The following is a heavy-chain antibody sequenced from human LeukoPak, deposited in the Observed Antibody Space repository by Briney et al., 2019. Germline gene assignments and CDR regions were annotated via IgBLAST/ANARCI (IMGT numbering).Heavy chain of an antibody. J-gene: IGHJ4*02. CDR2: VHPSGGNT. D-gene: IGHD2-2*01. CDR3: ARDCSSTRCQGPVFDN. CDR1: GYTFTSNY. V-gene: IGHV1-46*01. Sequence: ASVKVSCKASGYTFTSNYMHCVRPAPGQGLEWIGIVHPSGGNTNYAQKFQGRVAMTRDTSTSTVYMELSSLRAEDTAIYYCARDCSSTRCQGPVFDNWGQGTLVTVSS.